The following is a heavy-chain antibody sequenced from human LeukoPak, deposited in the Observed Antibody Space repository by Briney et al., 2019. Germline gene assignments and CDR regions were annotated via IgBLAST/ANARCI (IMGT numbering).Heavy chain of an antibody. Sequence: ASMKVSCKASGYTFTGYYIHWVRQAPGQGLEWMGWINPNSGGTNYAQELQGRVTMTTDTSTSTAYMELRSLRSDDTAVYYCASFRFTSIAAAGREGYFDYWGQGTLVTVSS. CDR1: GYTFTGYY. D-gene: IGHD6-13*01. CDR3: ASFRFTSIAAAGREGYFDY. J-gene: IGHJ4*02. V-gene: IGHV1-2*02. CDR2: INPNSGGT.